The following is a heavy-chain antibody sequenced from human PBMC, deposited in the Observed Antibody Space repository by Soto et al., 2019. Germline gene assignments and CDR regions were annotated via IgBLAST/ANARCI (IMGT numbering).Heavy chain of an antibody. Sequence: EVQVLDSGGGLVQPGGSLRLSCAASGFTFNNYAMNWVRQAPGKGLEWVATISATGGSTYYADSVKGRFTISRDNSKNTLYLQMNGLRVEDTAVYYCVKDRLAGNFDYWGQGSQLTVSS. CDR3: VKDRLAGNFDY. J-gene: IGHJ4*02. CDR2: ISATGGST. CDR1: GFTFNNYA. V-gene: IGHV3-23*01.